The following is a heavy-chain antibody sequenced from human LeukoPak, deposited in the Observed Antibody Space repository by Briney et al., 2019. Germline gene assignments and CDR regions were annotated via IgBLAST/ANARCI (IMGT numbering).Heavy chain of an antibody. CDR1: GGSISSTSYY. J-gene: IGHJ4*02. D-gene: IGHD6-19*01. V-gene: IGHV4-39*01. Sequence: SETLSLTCTVSGGSISSTSYYWGWNPQPPGNGLVWLGNIYYSGSTQYSPSLNRRLTMSVDMCRNHFSLKLSSVTAADTAVYYCARHSYSSGWHAHFDYWGQGTVVAVSS. CDR3: ARHSYSSGWHAHFDY. CDR2: IYYSGST.